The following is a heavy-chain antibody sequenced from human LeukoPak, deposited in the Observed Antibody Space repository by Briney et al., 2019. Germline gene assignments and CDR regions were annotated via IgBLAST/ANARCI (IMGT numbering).Heavy chain of an antibody. D-gene: IGHD3-10*01. CDR1: GYTFTSYY. CDR3: ARDGRAGSGSPMDV. V-gene: IGHV1-46*01. Sequence: ASVKVSCKASGYTFTSYYMHWVRQAPGQGLEWMGIINPSGGRTSYAQKFQGRVTMTRYMSTSTFYMELSILTSEDTTVYYCARDGRAGSGSPMDVWGKGTTVTVSS. J-gene: IGHJ6*04. CDR2: INPSGGRT.